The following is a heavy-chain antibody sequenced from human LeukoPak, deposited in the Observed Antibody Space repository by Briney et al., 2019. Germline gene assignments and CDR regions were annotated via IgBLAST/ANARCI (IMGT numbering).Heavy chain of an antibody. CDR1: GYTFTGYY. D-gene: IGHD6-19*01. Sequence: WASVKVSCKASGYTFTGYYMHWVRQAPGQGLGWMGWINPNSGGTNYAQKFQGRVTMTRDTSISTAYMELSRLRSDDTAVYYCASANGGQQWLSPLVYWGQGTLVTVSS. CDR3: ASANGGQQWLSPLVY. V-gene: IGHV1-2*02. CDR2: INPNSGGT. J-gene: IGHJ4*02.